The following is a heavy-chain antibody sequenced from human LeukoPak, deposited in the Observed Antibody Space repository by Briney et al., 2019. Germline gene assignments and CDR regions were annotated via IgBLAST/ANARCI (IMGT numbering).Heavy chain of an antibody. CDR1: GGSISSYY. V-gene: IGHV4-59*01. CDR2: IYYSGST. Sequence: SETLSLTCTVSGGSISSYYWSWIRQPPGKGLEWIGYIYYSGSTNYNPSLKSRVTISVDTSKNQFSLKLSSVTAADTAVYYCARRIEGRRVDAFDIWGQGTMVTVSS. CDR3: ARRIEGRRVDAFDI. D-gene: IGHD2-15*01. J-gene: IGHJ3*02.